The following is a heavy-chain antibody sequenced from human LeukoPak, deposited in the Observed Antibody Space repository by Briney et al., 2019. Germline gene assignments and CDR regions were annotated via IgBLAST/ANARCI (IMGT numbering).Heavy chain of an antibody. CDR3: ARGGAPGSWYPDY. J-gene: IGHJ4*02. V-gene: IGHV3-21*01. Sequence: GGSLRLSCVASGFTLSSYNMKWVRQAPGKRLEWVSSISWRSSDIEYADSVKGRFTISRDIDKKSLYLQMNSLRVEDTAVYYCARGGAPGSWYPDYWGQGTLVTVSS. D-gene: IGHD6-13*01. CDR2: ISWRSSDI. CDR1: GFTLSSYN.